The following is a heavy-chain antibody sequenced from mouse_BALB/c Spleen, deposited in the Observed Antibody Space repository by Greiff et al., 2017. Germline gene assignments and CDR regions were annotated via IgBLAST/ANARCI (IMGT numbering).Heavy chain of an antibody. CDR1: GYALSSSW. CDR3: ARGLRQYYAMDY. D-gene: IGHD2-4*01. Sequence: QVQLQQSGPELVKPGASVKISCKASGYALSSSWMNWVKQRPGQGLEWIGRIYPGDGDTNYNGKFKGKATLTADKSSSTAYMQLSSLTSVDSAVYFCARGLRQYYAMDYWGQGTSVTVSS. V-gene: IGHV1-82*01. J-gene: IGHJ4*01. CDR2: IYPGDGDT.